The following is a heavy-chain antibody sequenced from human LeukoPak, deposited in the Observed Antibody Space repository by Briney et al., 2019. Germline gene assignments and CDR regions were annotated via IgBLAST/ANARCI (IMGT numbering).Heavy chain of an antibody. CDR1: GGSFSGYY. CDR3: ATKYSVAVAANPPYFDY. J-gene: IGHJ4*02. CDR2: INQSGTT. Sequence: PSETLSLTCAVYGGSFSGYYWSWIRQPPGKGLEWIGEINQSGTTNYNPYLKSRVTISVDTSKNQFSLKLSSVTAADTGVYYCATKYSVAVAANPPYFDYWGQGTLVTVSS. V-gene: IGHV4-34*01. D-gene: IGHD6-19*01.